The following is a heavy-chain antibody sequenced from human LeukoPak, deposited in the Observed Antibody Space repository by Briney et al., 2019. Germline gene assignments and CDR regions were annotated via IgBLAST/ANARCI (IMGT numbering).Heavy chain of an antibody. J-gene: IGHJ4*02. CDR2: IIPIFGTA. V-gene: IGHV1-69*13. Sequence: SVKVSCKASGGTFSSYAISWVRQAPRQGLEWMGGIIPIFGTANYAQKFQGRVTITADESTSTAYMELSSLRSEDTAVYYCAKGGQWELLTPYYFDYWGQGTLVTVSS. CDR1: GGTFSSYA. D-gene: IGHD1-26*01. CDR3: AKGGQWELLTPYYFDY.